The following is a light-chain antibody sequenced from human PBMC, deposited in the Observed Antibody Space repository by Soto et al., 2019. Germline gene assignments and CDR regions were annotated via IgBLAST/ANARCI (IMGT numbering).Light chain of an antibody. V-gene: IGLV2-14*01. J-gene: IGLJ1*01. CDR3: SSYSSTGTHYL. CDR1: SSDVGGYDY. Sequence: QSALAQPASVSGSPGQSITISCTGSSSDVGGYDYVSWYQHHPGKAPKLLIYEVSNRPSGVSNRFSGSKSGKTASLVISGLQSEDEADYYCSSYSSTGTHYLFGTGTKVTLL. CDR2: EVS.